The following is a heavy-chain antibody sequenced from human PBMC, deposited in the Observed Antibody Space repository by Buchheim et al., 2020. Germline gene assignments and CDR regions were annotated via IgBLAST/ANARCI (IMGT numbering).Heavy chain of an antibody. Sequence: QVQLVESGGGLVKPGGSLRLSCAASGFTFSDYYMSWIRQAPGKGLEGVSYISSSCSTIYYAHSLKGRFTISRDNPQHSLSLPMNSLRAEDTAVYYCARAPYYYDSSGLSGFDYWGQGTL. D-gene: IGHD3-22*01. CDR2: ISSSCSTI. J-gene: IGHJ4*02. CDR3: ARAPYYYDSSGLSGFDY. CDR1: GFTFSDYY. V-gene: IGHV3-11*01.